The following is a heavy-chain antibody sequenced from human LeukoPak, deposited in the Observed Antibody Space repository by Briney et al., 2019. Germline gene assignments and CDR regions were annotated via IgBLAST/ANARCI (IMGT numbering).Heavy chain of an antibody. V-gene: IGHV3-21*01. CDR1: GFTFSSYS. CDR3: ARGSRFGVVERDAFDI. D-gene: IGHD3-3*01. J-gene: IGHJ3*02. CDR2: ISTSSSYI. Sequence: GGSLRLSCAASGFTFSSYSMNWVRQAPGKGLEWVSSISTSSSYINYADSVKGRFTISRDNGKKSLYLQMNSLRAEDTAVYYCARGSRFGVVERDAFDIWGQGTMVTVSS.